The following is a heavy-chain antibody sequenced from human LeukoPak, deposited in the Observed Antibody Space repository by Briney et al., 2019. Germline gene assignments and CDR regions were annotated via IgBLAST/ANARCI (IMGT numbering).Heavy chain of an antibody. CDR1: GGTFSSYA. J-gene: IGHJ2*01. CDR2: ISSNGGST. CDR3: ARVAIAAAGYYWYFDL. D-gene: IGHD6-13*01. Sequence: ASVKVSCKASGGTFSSYAISWVRQAPGKGLEHVSAISSNGGSTYYANSVRGRFTISRDNSKNTLYLQMGSLRAEDMAVYYCARVAIAAAGYYWYFDLWGRGTLVTVSS. V-gene: IGHV3-64*01.